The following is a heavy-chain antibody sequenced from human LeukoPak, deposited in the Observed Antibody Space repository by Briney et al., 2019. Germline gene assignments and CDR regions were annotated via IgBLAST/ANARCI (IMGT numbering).Heavy chain of an antibody. J-gene: IGHJ6*02. CDR2: INHSGST. CDR3: ASHRYGMDV. CDR1: GGSFSGYY. Sequence: PSETPSLTCAVYGGSFSGYYWSWIRQPPGKGLEWIGEINHSGSTNYNPSLKSRVTISVDTSKNQFSLKLSSVTAADTAVYYCASHRYGMDVWGQGTTVTVSS. V-gene: IGHV4-34*01.